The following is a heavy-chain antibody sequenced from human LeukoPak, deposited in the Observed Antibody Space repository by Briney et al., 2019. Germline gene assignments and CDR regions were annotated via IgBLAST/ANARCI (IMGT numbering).Heavy chain of an antibody. CDR3: ARVGDHFHWYLDL. CDR2: LYSGSDT. V-gene: IGHV3-53*01. Sequence: GGSLRLSCAASGFSVSLNYMNWVRQAPGKGLEWVSILYSGSDTYYADSVKGRFTISRDSSKNMLFLHMNSLRAVDTAVYYCARVGDHFHWYLDLWGRGTLVTVSS. J-gene: IGHJ2*01. CDR1: GFSVSLNY. D-gene: IGHD3-3*02.